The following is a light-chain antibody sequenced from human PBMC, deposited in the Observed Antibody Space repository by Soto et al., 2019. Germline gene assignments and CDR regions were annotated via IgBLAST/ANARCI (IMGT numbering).Light chain of an antibody. CDR2: KAS. CDR3: QQYNNYSYT. V-gene: IGKV1-5*03. Sequence: DIQMTQSPSTLSAFVGDRVTITCRASQSIGNWLAWYQQKPWKAPKLLIYKASNLKSGVPSRFSGSGSGTEFTLTISSLQSDDFATYYCQQYNNYSYTFGQGTKLEIK. J-gene: IGKJ2*01. CDR1: QSIGNW.